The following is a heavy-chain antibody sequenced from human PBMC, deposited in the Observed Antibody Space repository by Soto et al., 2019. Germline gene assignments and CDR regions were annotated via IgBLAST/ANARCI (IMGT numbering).Heavy chain of an antibody. D-gene: IGHD3-22*01. J-gene: IGHJ4*02. CDR3: ARTYYFDSSGYRSLDY. Sequence: QVTLKESGPVLVKPTETLTLTCTVSGFSLSYARMGVSWIRQPPGKALAWLAHIFSNDEKSYNTSLKSRLTISEDTSKSQVVLTMTNMDPVDTATYYCARTYYFDSSGYRSLDYWGQGTLVSVSS. CDR1: GFSLSYARMG. CDR2: IFSNDEK. V-gene: IGHV2-26*01.